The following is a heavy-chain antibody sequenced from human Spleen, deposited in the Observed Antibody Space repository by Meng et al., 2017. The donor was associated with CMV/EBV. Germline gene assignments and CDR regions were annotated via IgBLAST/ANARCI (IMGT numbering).Heavy chain of an antibody. D-gene: IGHD1-26*01. CDR2: INHSGTT. Sequence: SETLSLTCAVSGGSFNTYYWSWIRQSPGKGLEWIGEINHSGTTKYNPSLKSRVTISLDTSKNQFSLNLTSVTAADTAVYYCARHLKSGSYPLPDYWGQGTLVTVSS. CDR1: GGSFNTYY. J-gene: IGHJ4*02. V-gene: IGHV4-34*01. CDR3: ARHLKSGSYPLPDY.